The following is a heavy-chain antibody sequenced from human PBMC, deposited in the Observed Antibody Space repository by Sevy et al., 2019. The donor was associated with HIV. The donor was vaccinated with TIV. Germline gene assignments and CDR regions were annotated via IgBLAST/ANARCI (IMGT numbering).Heavy chain of an antibody. CDR3: AKGAIGITRIVVALSHLDY. CDR2: ISGSGGST. J-gene: IGHJ4*02. CDR1: GFTFSSYA. V-gene: IGHV3-23*01. D-gene: IGHD3-22*01. Sequence: GGSLRLSCAASGFTFSSYAMSWVRQAPGKGLEWVSAISGSGGSTYYADSVKGRFTISRDNSKKTLYLQMNSLRAEDTAVYYCAKGAIGITRIVVALSHLDYWGQGTLVTVSS.